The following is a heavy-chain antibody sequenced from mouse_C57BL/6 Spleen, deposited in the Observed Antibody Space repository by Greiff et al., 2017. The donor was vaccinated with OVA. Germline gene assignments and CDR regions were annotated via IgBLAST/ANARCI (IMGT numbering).Heavy chain of an antibody. CDR3: AYSNSSAWFAY. D-gene: IGHD2-5*01. V-gene: IGHV1-63*01. Sequence: QVQLQQSGAELVRPGTSVKMSCKASGYTFTNYWIGWAKQRPGHGLEWIGDIYPGGGYTNYNEKFKGKATLTADKSSSTAYMHFSSLTSEDSAIYYCAYSNSSAWFAYWGQGTLVTVSA. J-gene: IGHJ3*01. CDR1: GYTFTNYW. CDR2: IYPGGGYT.